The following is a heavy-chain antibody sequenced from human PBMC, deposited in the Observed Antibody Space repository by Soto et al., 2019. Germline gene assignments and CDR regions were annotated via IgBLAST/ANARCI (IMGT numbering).Heavy chain of an antibody. V-gene: IGHV4-31*03. D-gene: IGHD3-10*01. J-gene: IGHJ6*02. CDR3: ARDWYYYGSGSGYYYGMDV. CDR1: GASVTSGGNY. CDR2: ISHSGIT. Sequence: SETLSLTCRVSGASVTSGGNYWNWLRQYSGRGLEFIGYISHSGITYYNPSLQSRPTISLDTSKNHFSLDLSFVTVADTAVYYCARDWYYYGSGSGYYYGMDVWGQGTTVTVSS.